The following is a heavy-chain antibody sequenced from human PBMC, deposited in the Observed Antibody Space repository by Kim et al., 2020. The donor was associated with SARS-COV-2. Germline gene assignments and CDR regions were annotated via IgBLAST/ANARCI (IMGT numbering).Heavy chain of an antibody. V-gene: IGHV1-69*01. D-gene: IGHD3-10*01. J-gene: IGHJ4*02. CDR3: ARCGSGSYYPIVGYFDY. Sequence: FRVRVTITADESTSTAYMELSSLRSEDTAVYYCARCGSGSYYPIVGYFDYWGQGTLVTVSS.